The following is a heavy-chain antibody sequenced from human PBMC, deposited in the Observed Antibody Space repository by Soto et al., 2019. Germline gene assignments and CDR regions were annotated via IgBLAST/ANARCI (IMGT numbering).Heavy chain of an antibody. CDR3: ARTHDYGDRKVHYYGMDV. CDR1: GFTFSSYG. V-gene: IGHV3-33*01. CDR2: IWYDGSNK. Sequence: GGSLRLSCAASGFTFSSYGMHWVRQAPGKGLEWVAVIWYDGSNKYYADSVKGRFTIPRDNSKNTLYLQMNSLRAEDTAVYYCARTHDYGDRKVHYYGMDVWGQGTTVTVSS. D-gene: IGHD4-17*01. J-gene: IGHJ6*02.